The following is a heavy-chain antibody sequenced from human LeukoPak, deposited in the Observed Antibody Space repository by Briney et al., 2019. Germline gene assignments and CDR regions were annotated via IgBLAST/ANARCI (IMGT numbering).Heavy chain of an antibody. Sequence: KPGGSLRLSCAGSGFTSSNAWMNWVRQAPGKGLEWVGRIKSNPDGGATDYVAPVKGRFTISRDDSKNTVYLQMNSLRTEDTAVYYCNTGGYYQDYWGQGTLVTVSS. CDR2: IKSNPDGGAT. J-gene: IGHJ4*02. D-gene: IGHD1-26*01. CDR1: GFTSSNAW. CDR3: NTGGYYQDY. V-gene: IGHV3-15*01.